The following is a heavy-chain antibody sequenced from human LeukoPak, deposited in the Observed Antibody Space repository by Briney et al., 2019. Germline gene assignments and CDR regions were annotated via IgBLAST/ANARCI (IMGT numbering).Heavy chain of an antibody. CDR2: ISTDASST. Sequence: SGGSLRLSCAGSGFTFSSYWMHWVRQAPGKGLVWVSRISTDASSTTYADSVKGRFTISRDNVKGTLYLQMSSLRAEDTAVYYCTGHHQAYSRTYWGQGTLVTVSS. D-gene: IGHD4-11*01. CDR3: TGHHQAYSRTY. V-gene: IGHV3-74*01. J-gene: IGHJ4*02. CDR1: GFTFSSYW.